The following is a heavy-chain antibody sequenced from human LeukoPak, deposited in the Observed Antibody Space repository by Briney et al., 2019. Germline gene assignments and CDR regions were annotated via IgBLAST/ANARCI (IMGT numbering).Heavy chain of an antibody. CDR2: INGDGSST. CDR1: GFTFSSYW. J-gene: IGHJ4*02. CDR3: ARDQRWTADY. D-gene: IGHD5-24*01. V-gene: IGHV3-74*01. Sequence: GGSLRLSRAASGFTFSSYWVHWVRQAPGKGLVWVSRINGDGSSTSYADSVKGRFTISRDNAKNTLYLQMTSLRVEDTAVYYCARDQRWTADYWGQGTLVTVSS.